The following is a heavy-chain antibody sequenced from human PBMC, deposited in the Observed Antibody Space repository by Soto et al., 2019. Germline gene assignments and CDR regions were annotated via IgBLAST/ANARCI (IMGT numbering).Heavy chain of an antibody. V-gene: IGHV3-23*01. CDR1: EFTFSNYA. D-gene: IGHD3-22*01. CDR3: AKNPGYYYDSTGYHFDY. J-gene: IGHJ4*02. Sequence: CAASEFTFSNYAMSWVRQAPGKGLEWVSAISYGGGTTYYADSVEGRFTISRDNSKNTLYLQMNSLRAEDTAVYYCAKNPGYYYDSTGYHFDYWGQGTLVTVSS. CDR2: ISYGGGTT.